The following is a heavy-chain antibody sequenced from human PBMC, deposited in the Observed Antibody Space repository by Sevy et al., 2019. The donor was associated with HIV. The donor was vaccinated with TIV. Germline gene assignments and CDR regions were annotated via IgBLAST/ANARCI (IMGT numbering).Heavy chain of an antibody. CDR3: AREGCTKPHDY. V-gene: IGHV3-23*01. J-gene: IGHJ4*02. CDR1: GFDFSIYS. CDR2: LSFGCGKI. D-gene: IGHD2-8*01. Sequence: WGSLRLSCAASGFDFSIYSMSWVRQAPGKGLEWVSTLSFGCGKINYADSVKGRFTISRDNSKSSVYLQMNNMIVEDTAVYYCAREGCTKPHDYWGQGTLVTVSS.